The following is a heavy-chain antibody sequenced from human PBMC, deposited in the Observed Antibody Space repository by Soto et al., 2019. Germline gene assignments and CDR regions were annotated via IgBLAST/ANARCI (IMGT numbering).Heavy chain of an antibody. CDR3: ARDPPATSY. J-gene: IGHJ4*02. CDR2: ITYTGVST. V-gene: IGHV3-23*01. D-gene: IGHD2-2*01. CDR1: EFSFDDSA. Sequence: GGSLRLSCTASEFSFDDSAMSWVRQAPGKGLEWVSSITYTGVSTYYADSVKGRFTISRDNFKNTLYLQMNSLRAEDTAVYYCARDPPATSYGGKGTLVTVSS.